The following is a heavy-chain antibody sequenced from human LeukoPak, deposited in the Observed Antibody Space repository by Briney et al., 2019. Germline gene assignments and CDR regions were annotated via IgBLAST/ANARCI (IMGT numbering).Heavy chain of an antibody. CDR2: INPSGGST. J-gene: IGHJ5*02. D-gene: IGHD2-2*02. V-gene: IGHV1-46*01. CDR3: ARNLGYCSSTSCYSWFDP. Sequence: ASVKVSCKASGYTFTSYDINWVRQATGQGLEWMGIINPSGGSTSYAQKFQGRVTMTRDTSTSTVYMELSSLRSEDTAVYYCARNLGYCSSTSCYSWFDPWGQGTLVTVSS. CDR1: GYTFTSYD.